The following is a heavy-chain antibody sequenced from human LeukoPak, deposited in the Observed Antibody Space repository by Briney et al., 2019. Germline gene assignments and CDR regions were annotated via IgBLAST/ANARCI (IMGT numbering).Heavy chain of an antibody. V-gene: IGHV1-18*01. CDR3: ARDPGWRAANPYYYYYGMDV. CDR2: ISAYNGNT. CDR1: GYTFTSYG. D-gene: IGHD2-15*01. J-gene: IGHJ6*02. Sequence: ASVKVSCKASGYTFTSYGISWVRQAPGQGLEWMGWISAYNGNTNYAQKLQGRVTMTTDTSTSTAYMELRSLRSDDTAVYYCARDPGWRAANPYYYYYGMDVWGQGTTVTVSS.